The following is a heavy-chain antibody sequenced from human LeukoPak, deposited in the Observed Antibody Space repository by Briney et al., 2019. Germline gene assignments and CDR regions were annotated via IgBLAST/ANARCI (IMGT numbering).Heavy chain of an antibody. V-gene: IGHV3-33*08. D-gene: IGHD1-26*01. Sequence: GGSLRLSCAASGFTFSSYGMHWVRQAPGKGLEWVAVIWYDGSNKYYADSVKGRFTISRDNSKNTLYLQMNSLRAEDTAVYYCARVSGSHSLDYWGQGTLVTVSS. CDR3: ARVSGSHSLDY. CDR1: GFTFSSYG. CDR2: IWYDGSNK. J-gene: IGHJ4*02.